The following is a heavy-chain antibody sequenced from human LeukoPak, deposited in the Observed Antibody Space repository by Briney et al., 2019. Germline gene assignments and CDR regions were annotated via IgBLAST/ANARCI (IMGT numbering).Heavy chain of an antibody. Sequence: SETLSLTCTVSGGSVSSSSYYWGWIRQPPGKGLEWIGSIYTSGSTNYNPSLKSRVTISVDTSKNQFSLKLSSVTAADTAVYYCAGNLSGELFYYFDYWGQGTLVTVSS. CDR2: IYTSGST. J-gene: IGHJ4*02. D-gene: IGHD3-10*01. CDR3: AGNLSGELFYYFDY. CDR1: GGSVSSSSYY. V-gene: IGHV4-39*07.